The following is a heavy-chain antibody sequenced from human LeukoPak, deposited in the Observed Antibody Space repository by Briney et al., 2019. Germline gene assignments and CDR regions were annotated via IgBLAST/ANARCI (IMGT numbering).Heavy chain of an antibody. CDR1: RGTFSSYA. J-gene: IGHJ6*02. D-gene: IGHD3-10*01. Sequence: GASVKVPCKASRGTFSSYAFSWVRQAPGQGLEWMGRIIPFLGLSNYAQKFQGRVTITADKSTSTAYMELNTLSLRSEDTAVYYCAREKTTSGGLDVWGQGTTVTVSS. CDR3: AREKTTSGGLDV. CDR2: IIPFLGLS. V-gene: IGHV1-69*04.